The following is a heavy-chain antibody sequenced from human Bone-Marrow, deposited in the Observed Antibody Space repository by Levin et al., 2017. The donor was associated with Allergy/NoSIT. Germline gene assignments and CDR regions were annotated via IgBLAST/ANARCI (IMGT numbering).Heavy chain of an antibody. D-gene: IGHD3-10*01. Sequence: GGSLRLSCAASGFTFSSYSMNWVRQAPGKGLEWVSYISSSSSTIYYADSVKGRFTISRDNAKNSLYLQMNSLRAEDTAVYYCARTPLRITMVRGVGVDPAFDIWGQGTMVTVSS. V-gene: IGHV3-48*01. CDR3: ARTPLRITMVRGVGVDPAFDI. CDR1: GFTFSSYS. CDR2: ISSSSSTI. J-gene: IGHJ3*02.